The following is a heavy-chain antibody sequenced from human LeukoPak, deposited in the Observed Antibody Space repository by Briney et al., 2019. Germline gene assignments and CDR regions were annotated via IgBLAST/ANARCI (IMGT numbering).Heavy chain of an antibody. CDR3: ARYNSGNFFDY. D-gene: IGHD6-19*01. J-gene: IGHJ4*02. V-gene: IGHV3-33*01. CDR2: IWYDGNNK. Sequence: AGGSLRLSCAASGFSFSTFGMHWVRQAPGKGLEWVAVIWYDGNNKYYADSVKGRFTISRDNFKNTVYLQMNGLRVEDTGIYYCARYNSGNFFDYWGQGTLVTVSS. CDR1: GFSFSTFG.